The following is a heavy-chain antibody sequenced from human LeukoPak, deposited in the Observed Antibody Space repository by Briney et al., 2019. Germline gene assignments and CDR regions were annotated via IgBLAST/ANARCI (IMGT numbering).Heavy chain of an antibody. Sequence: PSETLSPTCAVYGGSFSGYYWSWLRQPPGKGLEWIGEINHSGSTNYNPSLKSRVTISVDTSKNQLSLKLSSVTAADTAVYYCARGPSSSCFDYWGQGTLVTVSS. CDR2: INHSGST. J-gene: IGHJ4*02. V-gene: IGHV4-34*01. D-gene: IGHD6-13*01. CDR1: GGSFSGYY. CDR3: ARGPSSSCFDY.